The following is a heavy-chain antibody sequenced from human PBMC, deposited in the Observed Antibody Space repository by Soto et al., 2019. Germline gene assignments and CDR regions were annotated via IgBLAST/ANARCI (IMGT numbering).Heavy chain of an antibody. CDR2: IIPIFGTA. D-gene: IGHD1-7*01. CDR3: AGPPELTRIYYYYGMDV. J-gene: IGHJ6*02. V-gene: IGHV1-69*12. CDR1: GGTFSSYA. Sequence: QVQLVQSGAEVKKPGSSVKVSCKASGGTFSSYAISWVRQAPGQGLEWMGGIIPIFGTANYAQKFQGRVKITADESPSTAYMELSSLRSEDPAVYYCAGPPELTRIYYYYGMDVWGQGTTVTVSS.